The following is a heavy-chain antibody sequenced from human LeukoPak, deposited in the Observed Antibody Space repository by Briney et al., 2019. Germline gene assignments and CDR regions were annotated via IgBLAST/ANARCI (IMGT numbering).Heavy chain of an antibody. Sequence: PSETLSLTCAVYGGSFSGYYWSWIRQPPGKGLEWIGEINHSGSTNYNPSLKSRVTISVDTSKNQFSLKLSSVTAADTAVYYCARGRPDDYGDSGVQGWFDPWGKGTLVTVSS. J-gene: IGHJ5*02. CDR1: GGSFSGYY. D-gene: IGHD4-17*01. V-gene: IGHV4-34*01. CDR3: ARGRPDDYGDSGVQGWFDP. CDR2: INHSGST.